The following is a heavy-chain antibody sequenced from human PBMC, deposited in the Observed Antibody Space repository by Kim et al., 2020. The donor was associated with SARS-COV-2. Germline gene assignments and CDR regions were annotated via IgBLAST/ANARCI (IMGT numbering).Heavy chain of an antibody. J-gene: IGHJ3*02. CDR1: GGSISSSSYY. D-gene: IGHD2-21*02. V-gene: IGHV4-39*07. CDR2: IYYSGST. CDR3: ARDGSPLHIVVVTKNDSFDI. Sequence: SETLSLTCTVSGGSISSSSYYWGLIRQPPGKGLEWIGGIYYSGSTYYNPSLKSRVTISVDTSKNQFSLKLSSVTAADTAVYYCARDGSPLHIVVVTKNDSFDIWGQGTMVTVSS.